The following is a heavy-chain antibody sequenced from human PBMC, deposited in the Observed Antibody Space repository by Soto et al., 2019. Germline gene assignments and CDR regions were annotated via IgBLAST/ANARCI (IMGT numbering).Heavy chain of an antibody. J-gene: IGHJ4*02. V-gene: IGHV3-53*04. CDR2: IFTGGST. D-gene: IGHD4-17*01. CDR3: VTSSGAYYGGFDF. Sequence: PGGSLRLSCAASGFTVSSNYMSWVRQAPGKGLEWVSVIFTGGSTYYADSVKGRFTISRHSSMNTVYLQMDSLRAEDTAVYYCVTSSGAYYGGFDFWGQGTPVTVSS. CDR1: GFTVSSNY.